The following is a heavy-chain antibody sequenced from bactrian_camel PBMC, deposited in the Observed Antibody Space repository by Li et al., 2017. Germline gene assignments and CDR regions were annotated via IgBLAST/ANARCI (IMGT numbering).Heavy chain of an antibody. V-gene: IGHV3S40*01. CDR2: MHTSGGST. CDR1: GNTHSADC. D-gene: IGHD1*01. CDR3: AADRCYPGWSRSGDEFPY. Sequence: DVQLVESGGGSVQAGGSLRLSCTASGNTHSADCWRWFRQAPGKEREGVASMHTSGGSTTYADSVKGRFTISQGDAKNTMYLQMNNLKPEDTAKYYCAADRCYPGWSRSGDEFPYWGRGTQVTVS. J-gene: IGHJ4*01.